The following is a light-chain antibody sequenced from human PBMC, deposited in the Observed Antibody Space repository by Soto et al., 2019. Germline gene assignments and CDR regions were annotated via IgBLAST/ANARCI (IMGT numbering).Light chain of an antibody. CDR2: DAS. J-gene: IGKJ1*01. CDR1: QSISSY. V-gene: IGKV3-20*01. CDR3: QQYGSSPPT. Sequence: EVVLTQSPDTLSLPPGERATLSCRASQSISSYLAWYQQKPGQAPRLLIYDASSRATGIPDRFSGSGSGTDFTLTISRLEPEDFAVYYCQQYGSSPPTFGQGTKVEIK.